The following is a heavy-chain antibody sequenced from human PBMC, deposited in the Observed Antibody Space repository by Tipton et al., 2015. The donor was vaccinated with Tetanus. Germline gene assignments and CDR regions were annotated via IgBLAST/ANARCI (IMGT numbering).Heavy chain of an antibody. Sequence: SLRLSCAGSGFSFRDFGMNWVRQAPGKGLEWVSYISYSSTSIYYADSVKGRFVVSRDNAKNTVYLQMNSLRAEDTAVYFCARRSLTNYGLDVWGQGTPVTVSS. CDR3: ARRSLTNYGLDV. CDR1: GFSFRDFG. J-gene: IGHJ6*02. D-gene: IGHD1-1*01. CDR2: ISYSSTSI. V-gene: IGHV3-48*01.